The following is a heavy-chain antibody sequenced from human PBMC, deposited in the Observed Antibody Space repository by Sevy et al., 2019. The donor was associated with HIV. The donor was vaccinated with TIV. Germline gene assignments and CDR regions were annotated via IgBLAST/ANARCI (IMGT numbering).Heavy chain of an antibody. CDR3: ARSITKHYATECFQH. V-gene: IGHV4-39*01. CDR2: IYYSGST. CDR1: GGSISSSSYY. J-gene: IGHJ1*01. Sequence: SETLSLTCTVSGGSISSSSYYWGWIRQPPGKGLEWIGSIYYSGSTYYNPSLKSRVTISVDTSKNQFSLKLSSVTAADTAVYYCARSITKHYATECFQHWGQGTLVTVSS. D-gene: IGHD3-3*01.